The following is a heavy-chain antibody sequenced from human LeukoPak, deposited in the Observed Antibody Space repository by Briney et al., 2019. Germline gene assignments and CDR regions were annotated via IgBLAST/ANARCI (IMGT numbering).Heavy chain of an antibody. J-gene: IGHJ4*02. CDR1: GGSIGSGYY. CDR2: IHYGGTT. CDR3: TRDIGDFVSDF. Sequence: ASETLSLTCTVSGGSIGSGYYWAWIRQPPGQGLEWIGSIHYGGTTHYNPSLQSRVTISADTSKNQFALDLRSVTAADMAVYYCTRDIGDFVSDFWGQGTLVTVSS. D-gene: IGHD2-21*02. V-gene: IGHV4-39*02.